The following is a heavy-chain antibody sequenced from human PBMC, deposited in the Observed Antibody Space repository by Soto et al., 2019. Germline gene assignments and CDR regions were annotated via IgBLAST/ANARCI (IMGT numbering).Heavy chain of an antibody. V-gene: IGHV1-2*02. Sequence: ASVKVSCKASGYAFVGYYIHWLRQAPGQGLEWMGWVDCNSGGTNYEQNFQGRVTMTRDTSIKTAYMELSRLTSDDAAVYYCTREDIPMYSGFYYFYGMDVWGQGTTVTVSS. D-gene: IGHD5-18*01. CDR2: VDCNSGGT. J-gene: IGHJ6*02. CDR1: GYAFVGYY. CDR3: TREDIPMYSGFYYFYGMDV.